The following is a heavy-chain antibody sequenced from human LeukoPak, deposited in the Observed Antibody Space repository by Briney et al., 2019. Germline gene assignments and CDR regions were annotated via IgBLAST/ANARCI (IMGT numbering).Heavy chain of an antibody. D-gene: IGHD3-16*01. CDR3: AKDMGASAFNMFDY. CDR1: GFTFSNYA. V-gene: IGHV3-23*01. CDR2: ISGSGGST. J-gene: IGHJ4*02. Sequence: GGSLSLSCAASGFTFSNYAMSWVRPAPGEGLEWVSGISGSGGSTYYADSVKGRFTMSRDNSKNTRYLQMNSLRAEDTAIYYCAKDMGASAFNMFDYWGQGTLVTVSS.